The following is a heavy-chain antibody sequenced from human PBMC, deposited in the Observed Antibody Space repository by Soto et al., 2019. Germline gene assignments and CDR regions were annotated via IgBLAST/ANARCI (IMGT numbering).Heavy chain of an antibody. CDR3: ARDDGITWSLDD. V-gene: IGHV1-3*04. CDR2: LHTGYGDT. J-gene: IGHJ4*02. D-gene: IGHD6-13*01. Sequence: ASVKVSRKASGYTFTNHSINWVRPAPGQRPECMAWLHTGYGDTKFSQKFQGRLTVTRDTSASTAYMELNTLRPEDTAVYYCARDDGITWSLDDWGQGSLVTVSS. CDR1: GYTFTNHS.